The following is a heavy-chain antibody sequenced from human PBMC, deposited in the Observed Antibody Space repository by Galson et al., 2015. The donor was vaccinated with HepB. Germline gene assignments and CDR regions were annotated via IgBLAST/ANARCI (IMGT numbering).Heavy chain of an antibody. V-gene: IGHV1-18*04. CDR1: GYTFTSYG. CDR2: ISAYNGNT. J-gene: IGHJ3*02. Sequence: SVKVSCKASGYTFTSYGISWVRQAPGQGLEWMGWISAYNGNTNYAQKLQGRVTMTTDTSTSTAYMELRSLRSDDTAVYYCARVDVPAYCGGDCHEAHAFDIWGQGTMVTVSS. CDR3: ARVDVPAYCGGDCHEAHAFDI. D-gene: IGHD2-21*02.